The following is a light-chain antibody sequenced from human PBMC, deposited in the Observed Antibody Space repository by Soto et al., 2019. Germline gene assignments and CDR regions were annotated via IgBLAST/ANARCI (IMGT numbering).Light chain of an antibody. J-gene: IGKJ3*01. CDR2: GAS. Sequence: ETVMTQSPATLSVSPGERASLSCRASQSVSSNLAWYQQKPGRAPRILIVGASSRAAGVPDRFSGSGSGTDFTLTINSLQSEDFAVYFCQQYDNLPLTFGPGTKVDI. V-gene: IGKV3-15*01. CDR3: QQYDNLPLT. CDR1: QSVSSN.